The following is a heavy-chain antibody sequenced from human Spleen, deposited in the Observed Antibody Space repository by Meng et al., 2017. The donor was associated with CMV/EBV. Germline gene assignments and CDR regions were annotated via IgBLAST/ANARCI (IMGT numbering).Heavy chain of an antibody. D-gene: IGHD3-3*01. CDR1: GFTFSSYW. CDR3: ARSLLITIFGVATAVEGMDV. Sequence: GGSLRLSCAASGFTFSSYWMSWVRQAPGKGLEWVANIKQDGSEKYYVDSVKCRFTISRDNAKNSLYLQMNSLRAEDTAVYYCARSLLITIFGVATAVEGMDVWGQGTTVTVSS. J-gene: IGHJ6*02. CDR2: IKQDGSEK. V-gene: IGHV3-7*01.